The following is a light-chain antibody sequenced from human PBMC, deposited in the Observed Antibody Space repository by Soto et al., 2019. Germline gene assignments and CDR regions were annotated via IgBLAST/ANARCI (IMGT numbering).Light chain of an antibody. CDR3: MPALQTPLVT. CDR2: LGS. V-gene: IGKV2-28*01. Sequence: DIVMPQSPLSLPVTPGEPASISCRSSQSLLHSNGYNYLDWYLQKPWQSPQLLISLGSNRASGVTDRFSGSGSGTDFTLKISRVEAEDVGVYYCMPALQTPLVTFGPGTKVDIK. CDR1: QSLLHSNGYNY. J-gene: IGKJ3*01.